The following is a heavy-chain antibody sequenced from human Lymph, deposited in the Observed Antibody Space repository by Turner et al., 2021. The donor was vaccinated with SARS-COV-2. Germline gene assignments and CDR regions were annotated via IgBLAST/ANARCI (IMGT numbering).Heavy chain of an antibody. Sequence: QVQLVQSGAEVTKPGASVNVSCKASGSNFTGHYMHWARQAPGQGLEWMGWINPKSGGTNYAQKFQGRVTMTRDTSISTAYMELSRLRSDDTAVYYCARDVERYNDFWSGYSGGYGLDVWGQGTTVTVSS. CDR2: INPKSGGT. D-gene: IGHD3-3*01. CDR1: GSNFTGHY. J-gene: IGHJ6*02. CDR3: ARDVERYNDFWSGYSGGYGLDV. V-gene: IGHV1-2*02.